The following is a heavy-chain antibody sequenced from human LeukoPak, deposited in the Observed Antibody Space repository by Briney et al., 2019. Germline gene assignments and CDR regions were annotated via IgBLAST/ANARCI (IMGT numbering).Heavy chain of an antibody. CDR1: GGSISSSNYY. J-gene: IGHJ4*02. CDR3: ARRGNSNSSNRFDY. D-gene: IGHD4-11*01. Sequence: PSETLSLTCTVSGGSISSSNYYWAWIRQPPGKGLEWIGSIYYSGSTYYNPSLKSRVTMSVDTSKNQFSLKLSSVTAADTAVYYCARRGNSNSSNRFDYWGQGTLVTVSS. CDR2: IYYSGST. V-gene: IGHV4-39*01.